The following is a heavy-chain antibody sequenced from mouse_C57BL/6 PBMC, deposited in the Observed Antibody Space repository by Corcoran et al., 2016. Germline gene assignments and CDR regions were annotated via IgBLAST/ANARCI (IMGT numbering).Heavy chain of an antibody. J-gene: IGHJ4*01. CDR2: IYWDDDK. CDR3: VWFYYYGSSPLLRYVMDY. D-gene: IGHD1-1*01. V-gene: IGHV8-12*01. CDR1: GLSLSTSGMG. Sequence: QVTLKESGPGVWQSSRTLSLTCSFSGLSLSTSGMGVGWSRQPSGKGLEWLAHIYWDDDKRYNPSLKRRLTISKETSRNQVFHNIHSVDTADTATYYVVWFYYYGSSPLLRYVMDYWGQGTSFIVSS.